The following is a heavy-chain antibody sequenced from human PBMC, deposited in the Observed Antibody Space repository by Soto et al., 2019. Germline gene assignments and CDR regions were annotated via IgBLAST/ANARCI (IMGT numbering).Heavy chain of an antibody. Sequence: ASVKVSCKVSGYTLTELSMHWVRQAPGKGLEWMGCLNPKNGNTGYAQKFQGRVTMTRNTSISTAYMELSSLRSEDTAVYYCARGIDAFDIWGQGTMVTVSS. CDR2: LNPKNGNT. CDR1: GYTLTELS. V-gene: IGHV1-8*01. J-gene: IGHJ3*02. CDR3: ARGIDAFDI.